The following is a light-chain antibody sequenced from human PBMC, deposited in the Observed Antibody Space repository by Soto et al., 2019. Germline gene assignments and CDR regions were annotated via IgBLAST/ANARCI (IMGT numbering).Light chain of an antibody. J-gene: IGLJ2*01. CDR2: DVS. CDR3: SSYTSSSTVV. V-gene: IGLV2-14*01. Sequence: QSVLTQPASVSGSPGQSITISCTGTSSDIGDYNYVSWYQQYPGKAPKLMIYDVSNRPSGVSNRFSGSKSGNTASLTISGLQAEDEADYYCSSYTSSSTVVFGGGTKLTVL. CDR1: SSDIGDYNY.